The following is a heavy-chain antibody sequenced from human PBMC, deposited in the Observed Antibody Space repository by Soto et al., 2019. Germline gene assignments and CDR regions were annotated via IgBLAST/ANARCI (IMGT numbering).Heavy chain of an antibody. Sequence: SETLSLTCAVSGGSISSSNWWSWVRQPPGKGLEWIGEIYHSGSTNYNPSLKSRVTISVDKSKNQFSLKLSSVTAADTAVYYCARDGRDNSGYYHAFDYWGQGTLVTVSS. J-gene: IGHJ4*02. D-gene: IGHD5-12*01. V-gene: IGHV4-4*02. CDR2: IYHSGST. CDR1: GGSISSSNW. CDR3: ARDGRDNSGYYHAFDY.